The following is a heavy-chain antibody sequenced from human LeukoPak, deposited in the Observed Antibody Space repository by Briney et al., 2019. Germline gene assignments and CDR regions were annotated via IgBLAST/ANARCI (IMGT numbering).Heavy chain of an antibody. CDR2: IYPDDSDT. J-gene: IGHJ3*02. CDR3: ASSPGIAVAGGGWAFDI. V-gene: IGHV5-51*01. Sequence: GESLKISCKGSGYSFTSYRIGWVRQMPGKGLEWMGIIYPDDSDTRYSPSFQGQVTISADKSISTAYLQWSSLKASDTAMYYCASSPGIAVAGGGWAFDIWGQGTMVTVSS. D-gene: IGHD6-19*01. CDR1: GYSFTSYR.